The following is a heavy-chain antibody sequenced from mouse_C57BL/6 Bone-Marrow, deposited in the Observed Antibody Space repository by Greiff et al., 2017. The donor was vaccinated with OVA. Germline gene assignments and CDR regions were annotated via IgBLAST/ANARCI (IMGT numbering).Heavy chain of an antibody. D-gene: IGHD2-3*01. Sequence: VQLQQPGAELVRPGSSVKLSCKASGYTFTSYWMDWVKQRPGQGLEWIGNIYPSDSETHYNQKFKDKATLTVDKSSSTAYMQLSSLTSEDSAVYYCARGDGYYFYYFDYWGQGTSVTVSS. CDR3: ARGDGYYFYYFDY. CDR1: GYTFTSYW. CDR2: IYPSDSET. V-gene: IGHV1-61*01. J-gene: IGHJ4*01.